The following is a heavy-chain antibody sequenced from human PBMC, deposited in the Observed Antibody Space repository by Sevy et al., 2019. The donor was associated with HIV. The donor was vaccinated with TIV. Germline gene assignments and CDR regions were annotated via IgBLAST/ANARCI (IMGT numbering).Heavy chain of an antibody. CDR2: IYPGDSDT. V-gene: IGHV5-51*01. D-gene: IGHD2-2*01. J-gene: IGHJ4*02. CDR1: GYTFSNYW. CDR3: ARCPIVEVPAAEYYFDY. Sequence: GESLKISCKGSGYTFSNYWIGWVRQKPGKGLEWMGVIYPGDSDTRYSPSFQGQVTMSADKSSTNAYLQWSSLKTSDTAIYYCARCPIVEVPAAEYYFDYWGQGTLVTVSS.